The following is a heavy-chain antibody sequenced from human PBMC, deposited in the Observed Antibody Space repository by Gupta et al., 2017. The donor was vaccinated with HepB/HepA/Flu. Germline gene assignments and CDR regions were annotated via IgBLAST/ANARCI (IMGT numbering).Heavy chain of an antibody. J-gene: IGHJ4*02. CDR1: GFTFANYW. CDR3: ARGYYWHCDS. CDR2: INPDGSGQ. V-gene: IGHV3-7*04. Sequence: EVQLVESGGGLVQPGGSLRLSCAASGFTFANYWVNWVRQAPGKGLEWLANINPDGSGQYYVDSLKGRFTLSRDNAENSVYLQMSSLRAEDTATYYCARGYYWHCDSWGQGVLVTVSS. D-gene: IGHD3-10*01.